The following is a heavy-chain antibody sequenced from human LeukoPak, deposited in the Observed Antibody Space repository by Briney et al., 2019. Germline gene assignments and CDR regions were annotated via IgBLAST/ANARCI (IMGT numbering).Heavy chain of an antibody. CDR2: IYYSGSA. J-gene: IGHJ6*03. V-gene: IGHV4-39*07. D-gene: IGHD2-15*01. CDR3: ARDCPAYCNGGSCYYYYYMDV. CDR1: GDSISSSGYY. Sequence: SETLSLTCSVSGDSISSSGYYWDWIRQPPGKGLEWIGSIYYSGSAYYNPSLKSRVTISVDTSKNHFSLKLSSVTAADTAVYYCARDCPAYCNGGSCYYYYYMDVWGKGTTVTVSS.